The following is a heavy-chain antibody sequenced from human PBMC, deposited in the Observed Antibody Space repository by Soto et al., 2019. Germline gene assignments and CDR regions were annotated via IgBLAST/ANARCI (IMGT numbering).Heavy chain of an antibody. J-gene: IGHJ6*02. D-gene: IGHD6-13*01. CDR3: ARDGSTSWYIYDYHGMDV. Sequence: EVQLVESGGGLVQPGGSLRLSCAASGFTFRTYWLSWVRQVPGKGLEWVANINLDGSEKNYVDSVKGRFTISRDNARNSLYLQMSSLRAEDTALYYCARDGSTSWYIYDYHGMDVWGQWTTVTVSS. CDR2: INLDGSEK. CDR1: GFTFRTYW. V-gene: IGHV3-7*05.